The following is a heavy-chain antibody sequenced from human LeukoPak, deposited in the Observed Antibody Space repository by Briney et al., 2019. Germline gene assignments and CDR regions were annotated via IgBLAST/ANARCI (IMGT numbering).Heavy chain of an antibody. V-gene: IGHV6-1*01. Sequence: SQTLSLTCAISGDSVSSNTAAWNWIRQSPSRGLEWLGRTYYRSKWYNDYALSVKSRITVNPDTSENQFSLQLNSATPEDTAVYYCARDPGYCNSCLDYWGQGTLVTVSS. D-gene: IGHD6-6*01. CDR2: TYYRSKWYN. CDR1: GDSVSSNTAA. J-gene: IGHJ4*02. CDR3: ARDPGYCNSCLDY.